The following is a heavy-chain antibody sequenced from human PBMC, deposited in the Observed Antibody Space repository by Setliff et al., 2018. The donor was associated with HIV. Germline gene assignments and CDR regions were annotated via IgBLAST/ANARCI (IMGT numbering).Heavy chain of an antibody. J-gene: IGHJ4*02. Sequence: GASVKVSCKASGYTFTSHYIHWVRQAPGQGLEWMGWINVNNDATNYAQKFQGRVSMTRDTSISTAYMELRSLTSDDTAVYYCARDGGYSSGWDFDYWGQGTLVTVSS. D-gene: IGHD6-19*01. CDR1: GYTFTSHY. CDR2: INVNNDAT. V-gene: IGHV1-2*02. CDR3: ARDGGYSSGWDFDY.